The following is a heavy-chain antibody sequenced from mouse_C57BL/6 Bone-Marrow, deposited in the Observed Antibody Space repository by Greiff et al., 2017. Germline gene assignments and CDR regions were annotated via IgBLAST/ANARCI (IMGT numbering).Heavy chain of an antibody. CDR2: ISRGGDYI. J-gene: IGHJ4*01. V-gene: IGHV5S21*01. CDR1: GFTFSSYA. Sequence: EVKVVESGEGLVKPGGSLKLSCAASGFTFSSYAMSWVRQTPGKRLEWVAYISRGGDYIYYADTVKGRFTISRDKATNTLYMQMSSVKSDDTAMYYCAKGYAMDYWGQGTSVTVSA. CDR3: AKGYAMDY.